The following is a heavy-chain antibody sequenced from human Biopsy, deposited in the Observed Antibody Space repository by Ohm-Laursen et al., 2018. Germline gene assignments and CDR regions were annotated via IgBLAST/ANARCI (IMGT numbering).Heavy chain of an antibody. CDR2: IYYTGHT. V-gene: IGHV4-59*07. CDR3: ARLTGDPSY. J-gene: IGHJ4*02. D-gene: IGHD7-27*01. CDR1: GGPIKSYY. Sequence: SDTLSLTCTVSGGPIKSYYWNWIRQSPGKGMEWIGFIYYTGHTNYNPSLKSRATISVDTSKNQFSLKVISVTAADTAVYYCARLTGDPSYWGQGILVTVSS.